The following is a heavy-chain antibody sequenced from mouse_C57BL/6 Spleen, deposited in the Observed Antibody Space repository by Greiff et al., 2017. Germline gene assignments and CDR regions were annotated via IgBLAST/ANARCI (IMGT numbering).Heavy chain of an antibody. Sequence: VQLQQSGPELVKPGASVKMSCKASGYTFTDYNMHWVKQSHGKSLEWIGYINPNNGGTSYNQKFKGKATLTVNKSSSTAYMELRSLTSEDSAVYYCARGYYGSSPWYAYWGQGTLVTVYA. CDR3: ARGYYGSSPWYAY. J-gene: IGHJ3*01. CDR2: INPNNGGT. V-gene: IGHV1-22*01. CDR1: GYTFTDYN. D-gene: IGHD1-1*01.